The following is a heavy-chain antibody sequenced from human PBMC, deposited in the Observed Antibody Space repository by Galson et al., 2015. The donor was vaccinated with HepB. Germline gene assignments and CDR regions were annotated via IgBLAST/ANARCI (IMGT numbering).Heavy chain of an antibody. CDR2: IFYDGSNK. CDR1: GCTFSDFG. D-gene: IGHD4-11*01. V-gene: IGHV3-33*01. Sequence: SLRLSCAASGCTFSDFGMHWVRQAPGKGLEWVAVIFYDGSNKFYTDSVKGRFTISRVSSTNTLYLQMKTLRAEDTAVYYCARGMTTVTIDHWGQGTLVTVSS. CDR3: ARGMTTVTIDH. J-gene: IGHJ4*02.